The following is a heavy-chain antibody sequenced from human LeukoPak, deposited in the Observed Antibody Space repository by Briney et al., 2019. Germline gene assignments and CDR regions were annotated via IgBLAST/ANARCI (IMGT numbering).Heavy chain of an antibody. D-gene: IGHD3-22*01. V-gene: IGHV1-69*05. CDR2: IIPIFGTA. CDR3: ARNEGYYYDSSGYYNY. J-gene: IGHJ4*02. Sequence: SVKASCRASGGTFSSHAISWVRQAPGQGLEWMGGIIPIFGTANYAQKFQGRVTITTDESTSTAYMELSSLRSEDTAVYYCARNEGYYYDSSGYYNYWGQGTLVTVSS. CDR1: GGTFSSHA.